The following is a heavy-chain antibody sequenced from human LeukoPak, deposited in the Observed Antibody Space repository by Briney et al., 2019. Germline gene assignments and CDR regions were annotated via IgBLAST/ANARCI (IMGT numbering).Heavy chain of an antibody. D-gene: IGHD2-8*01. CDR2: INHSGST. CDR3: AGLGVMVLVYQSES. Sequence: PSETLSLTCAVYGGSFSGYYWSWIRQPPGKGLEWIGEINHSGSTNYNPSLKSRVTISVDTSKYQFSLKLSSVTAADSAVYYCAGLGVMVLVYQSESWGQGTPVTVSS. CDR1: GGSFSGYY. V-gene: IGHV4-34*01. J-gene: IGHJ1*01.